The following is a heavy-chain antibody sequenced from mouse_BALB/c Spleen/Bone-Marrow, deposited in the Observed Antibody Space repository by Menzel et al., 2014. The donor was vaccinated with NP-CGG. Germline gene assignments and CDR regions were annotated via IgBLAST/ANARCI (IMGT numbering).Heavy chain of an antibody. CDR1: GITFRNFG. D-gene: IGHD3-3*01. CDR3: ARIGRARGYAMDY. J-gene: IGHJ4*01. V-gene: IGHV5-17*02. Sequence: EVKVVESGGGLVQPGGSRKLSCAASGITFRNFGMHWVRQAPEKGLEWVAYINSGSSTIYYADTLKGRFTISRDNPKNTLFLQMTSLRSEDTAMYYCARIGRARGYAMDYWGQGTSVTVSS. CDR2: INSGSSTI.